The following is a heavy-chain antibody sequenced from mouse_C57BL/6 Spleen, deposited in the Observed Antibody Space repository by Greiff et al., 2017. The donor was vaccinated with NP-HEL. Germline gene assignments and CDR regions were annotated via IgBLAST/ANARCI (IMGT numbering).Heavy chain of an antibody. D-gene: IGHD1-1*01. Sequence: DVQLQESGAELVKPGASVKLSCTASGFNIKDYYMHWVKQRTEQGLEWIGRIDPEDGETKYAPTFQGKATITADTSANTAYLQLSSLTSEVTAVDYCARCYGSSPHWYFVVWGTGTTVTVAS. CDR2: IDPEDGET. CDR1: GFNIKDYY. CDR3: ARCYGSSPHWYFVV. V-gene: IGHV14-2*01. J-gene: IGHJ1*03.